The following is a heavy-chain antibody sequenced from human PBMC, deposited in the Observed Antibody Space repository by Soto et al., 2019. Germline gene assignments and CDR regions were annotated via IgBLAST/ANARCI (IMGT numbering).Heavy chain of an antibody. V-gene: IGHV3-64*02. Sequence: EVQLVESGEGLVQPGGFLRLSCADSGFTFSSYAMHWVRQAPGKGLEYVSAISSNGGSTYYADSVKGRFTISRVNSKNTLYLQMGSLRAEDVAVYYCARGAGWFDYWGQGTLVTVSS. CDR1: GFTFSSYA. J-gene: IGHJ4*02. CDR2: ISSNGGST. CDR3: ARGAGWFDY. D-gene: IGHD2-15*01.